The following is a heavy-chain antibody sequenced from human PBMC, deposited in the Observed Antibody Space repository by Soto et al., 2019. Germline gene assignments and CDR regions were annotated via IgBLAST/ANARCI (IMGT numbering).Heavy chain of an antibody. CDR2: INTYTGST. J-gene: IGHJ6*02. V-gene: IGHV1-2*04. CDR1: GYTFTGYY. Sequence: QVQLEQSGAEVKKPGASVKVSCKASGYTFTGYYIHWVRQAPGQGLEWMGWINTYTGSTNYAQKFQGWVTLTRDTSISTAYMEMNRQTSDDTAVYYCAREEQLGYYGMDVWGQGTTVTVSS. CDR3: AREEQLGYYGMDV. D-gene: IGHD1-1*01.